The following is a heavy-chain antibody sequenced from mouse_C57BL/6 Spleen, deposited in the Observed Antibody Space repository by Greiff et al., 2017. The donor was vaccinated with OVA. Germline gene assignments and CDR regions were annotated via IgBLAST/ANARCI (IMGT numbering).Heavy chain of an antibody. V-gene: IGHV1-69*01. J-gene: IGHJ2*01. CDR2: IDPSDSYT. Sequence: QVQLQQPGAELVMPGASVKLSCKASGYTFTSYWMHWVKQRPGQGLEWIGEIDPSDSYTNYNQKFKGKSTLTVDKSSSTAYMQLSSLTSEDSAVYYCARGIYYGYLLGYWGQGTTLTVSS. CDR3: ARGIYYGYLLGY. D-gene: IGHD2-2*01. CDR1: GYTFTSYW.